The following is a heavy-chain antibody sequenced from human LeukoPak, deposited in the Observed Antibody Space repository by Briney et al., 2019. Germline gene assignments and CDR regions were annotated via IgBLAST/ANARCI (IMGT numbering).Heavy chain of an antibody. J-gene: IGHJ4*02. V-gene: IGHV3-7*01. CDR2: IKVDGTEK. CDR3: ARSIASVSSH. CDR1: GFTFSSHW. Sequence: GGSLRLSCAASGFTFSSHWMSWVRQAPGKGLEWLANIKVDGTEKYYVDSVKGRFTISRDNAKNSLYLQMNSLRAEDTAVYYCARSIASVSSHWGRGTLVTVSS. D-gene: IGHD6-13*01.